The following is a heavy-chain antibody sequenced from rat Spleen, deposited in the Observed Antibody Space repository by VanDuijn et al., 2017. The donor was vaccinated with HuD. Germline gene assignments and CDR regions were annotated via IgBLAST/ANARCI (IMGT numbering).Heavy chain of an antibody. D-gene: IGHD1-2*01. J-gene: IGHJ2*01. Sequence: EVQLVESGGGLVQPGRSLKLSCAASGFTFSGFPMAWVRQAPKKGLEWVASISSGGSGTYYPDSVKGRFTISRDNAKSTLYLQMEKLGSEDKANYYCTRDDYSSYRGRAFDYWGQGVMVTVSS. CDR3: TRDDYSSYRGRAFDY. CDR1: GFTFSGFP. CDR2: ISSGGSGT. V-gene: IGHV5-46*01.